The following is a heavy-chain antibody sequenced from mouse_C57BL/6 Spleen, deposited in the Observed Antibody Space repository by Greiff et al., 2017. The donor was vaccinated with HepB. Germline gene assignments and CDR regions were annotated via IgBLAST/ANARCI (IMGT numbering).Heavy chain of an antibody. CDR3: AKRGDSNYVGEDAMDY. CDR1: GYSITSGYY. D-gene: IGHD2-5*01. CDR2: ISYDGSN. Sequence: EVQLQESGPGLVKPSQSLSLTCSVTGYSITSGYYWNWIRQFPGNKLEWMGYISYDGSNNYNPSLKNRISITRDTSKNQFFLKLNSVTTEDTATYYCAKRGDSNYVGEDAMDYWGQGTSVTVSS. V-gene: IGHV3-6*01. J-gene: IGHJ4*01.